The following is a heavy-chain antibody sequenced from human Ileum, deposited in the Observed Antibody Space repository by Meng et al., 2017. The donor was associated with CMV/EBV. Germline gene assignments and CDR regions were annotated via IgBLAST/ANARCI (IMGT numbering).Heavy chain of an antibody. J-gene: IGHJ4*02. CDR1: GDSVSSNSAA. D-gene: IGHD6-13*01. CDR2: TYYRSKWYN. V-gene: IGHV6-1*01. CDR3: ARNFYSSWRGYFDY. Sequence: SETLSLTCAISGDSVSSNSAAWNWIRQSPSRGLEWLGRTYYRSKWYNDYAVSVKSRITINPDTSKNQFSLQLNSVTPEDTAVYYCARNFYSSWRGYFDYWGQETRVTVSS.